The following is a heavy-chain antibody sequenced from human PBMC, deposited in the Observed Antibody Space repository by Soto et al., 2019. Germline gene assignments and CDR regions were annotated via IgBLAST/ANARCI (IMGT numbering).Heavy chain of an antibody. CDR2: INPNSGGT. V-gene: IGHV1-2*04. CDR3: ASSLRLVRVQAFDI. Sequence: QVQLVQSVAEVKKPGASVKVSCKASGYAFTGHYMHWVRQAPGQGLEWMGRINPNSGGTNYAQKFQGWGTMTRDTPISTAYMELSRLRSDDTAVYYCASSLRLVRVQAFDIWGQGTMVTVSS. J-gene: IGHJ3*02. CDR1: GYAFTGHY. D-gene: IGHD6-6*01.